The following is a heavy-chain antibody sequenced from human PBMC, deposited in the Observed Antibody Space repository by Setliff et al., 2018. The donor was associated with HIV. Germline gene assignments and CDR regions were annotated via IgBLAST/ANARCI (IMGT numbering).Heavy chain of an antibody. CDR1: GGSISSSSYY. V-gene: IGHV4-39*07. CDR2: INHSGST. Sequence: SETLSLTCTVSGGSISSSSYYWGWIRQPPGKGLEWIGEINHSGSTNYNPSLKSRVTTSVDTSKNQFSLKLSSVTAADTAVYYCARRASGRAFDIWGQGTMVTVSS. J-gene: IGHJ3*02. CDR3: ARRASGRAFDI.